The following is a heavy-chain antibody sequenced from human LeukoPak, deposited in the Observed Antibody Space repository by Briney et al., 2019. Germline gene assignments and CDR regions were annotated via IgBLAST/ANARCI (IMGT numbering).Heavy chain of an antibody. D-gene: IGHD3-10*01. CDR1: GFIFRNYA. V-gene: IGHV3-23*01. Sequence: PGGSLRLSCAASGFIFRNYAMSWVRQAPGKGLEWVSTITNTGDNTFYADSVKGRFTFSRDNSKNTLSLQMNSLRAEDTAVYYCAKVISGSTFDYWGQGTLVTVSS. CDR2: ITNTGDNT. CDR3: AKVISGSTFDY. J-gene: IGHJ4*02.